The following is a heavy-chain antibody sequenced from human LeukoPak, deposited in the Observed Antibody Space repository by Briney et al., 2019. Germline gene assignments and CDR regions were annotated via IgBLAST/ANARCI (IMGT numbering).Heavy chain of an antibody. Sequence: ASVKVSCKASGYTFTGFDFNWVRQATGQGLEWMGWMKSNNGHTGYAQKFQGRVTMTRDTSISTAYMELSSLTFEDTAVYYCARGPPNWGMVGYWGQGTLVTVSS. D-gene: IGHD7-27*01. CDR2: MKSNNGHT. V-gene: IGHV1-8*01. CDR3: ARGPPNWGMVGY. CDR1: GYTFTGFD. J-gene: IGHJ4*02.